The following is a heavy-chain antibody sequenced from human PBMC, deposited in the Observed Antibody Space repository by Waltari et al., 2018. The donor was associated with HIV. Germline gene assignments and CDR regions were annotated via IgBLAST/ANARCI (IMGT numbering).Heavy chain of an antibody. CDR3: ASDPVNSSDGDY. CDR2: INHSGST. Sequence: QVQLQQWGAGLLKPSETLSLTCAVYGGSFSGYYWSWIRQPPGKGLEWIGEINHSGSTNYSPSLKSRVTIAVDTSKNQFSLKLSSVTAADTAVYYCASDPVNSSDGDYWGQGTLVTVSS. V-gene: IGHV4-34*01. D-gene: IGHD6-19*01. J-gene: IGHJ4*02. CDR1: GGSFSGYY.